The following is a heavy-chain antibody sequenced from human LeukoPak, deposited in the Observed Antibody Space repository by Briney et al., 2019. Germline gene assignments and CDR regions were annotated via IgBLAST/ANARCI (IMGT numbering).Heavy chain of an antibody. CDR1: GGSISSSNYY. CDR2: LYYSGST. D-gene: IGHD6-13*01. V-gene: IGHV4-39*01. Sequence: PSETLSLTCTVSGGSISSSNYYWGWIRQPPGKGLEWIGSLYYSGSTYYNPSLKSRVTISVDTSKNEFSLKPSSVTAADTAVYYCARLKLGYSSSQPFDYWGQGILVTVSS. J-gene: IGHJ4*02. CDR3: ARLKLGYSSSQPFDY.